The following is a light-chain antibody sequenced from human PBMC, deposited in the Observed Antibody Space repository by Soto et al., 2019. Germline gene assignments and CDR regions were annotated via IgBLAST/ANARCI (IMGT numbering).Light chain of an antibody. CDR2: DAS. V-gene: IGKV3-15*01. CDR3: QQYDSWPIT. CDR1: QSVGSN. Sequence: EIVMTQSPATLSVSPGERATLSCRASQSVGSNLAWYQQRPGQAPRLLIYDASSRATGIPARFSGSGSGTEFTLTISSLQSEDCAVYSCQQYDSWPITFGGGTKVDIK. J-gene: IGKJ4*01.